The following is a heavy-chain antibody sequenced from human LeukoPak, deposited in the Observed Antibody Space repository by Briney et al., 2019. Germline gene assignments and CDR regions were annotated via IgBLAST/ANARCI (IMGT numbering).Heavy chain of an antibody. CDR3: AKSLAAEGYYYDSSGYLN. J-gene: IGHJ4*02. V-gene: IGHV3-30*04. CDR2: ISYDGSNK. CDR1: GFTFSSYA. Sequence: GGSLRLSCAASGFTFSSYAMHWVRQAPGKGLEWVAVISYDGSNKYYADSVKGRFTISRDNSKNTLYLQMNSLRAEDTAVYYCAKSLAAEGYYYDSSGYLNWGQGTLVTVSS. D-gene: IGHD3-22*01.